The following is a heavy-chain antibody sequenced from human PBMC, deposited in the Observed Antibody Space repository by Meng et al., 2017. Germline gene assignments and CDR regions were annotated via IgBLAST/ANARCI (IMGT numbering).Heavy chain of an antibody. V-gene: IGHV4-61*01. Sequence: SETLSLTCTVSGGSVSSGSYYGSWIRQPPGKGLEWIGYIYYSGSTNYNPSLKSRVTISVDTSKNQFSMKLSSVTAADTAVYYCARAYYDFWSGYYSNWFDPWGQGTLVTVSS. D-gene: IGHD3-3*01. CDR2: IYYSGST. CDR1: GGSVSSGSYY. CDR3: ARAYYDFWSGYYSNWFDP. J-gene: IGHJ5*02.